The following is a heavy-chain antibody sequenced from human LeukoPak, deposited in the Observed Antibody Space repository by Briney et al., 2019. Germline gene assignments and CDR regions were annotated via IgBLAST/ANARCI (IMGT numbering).Heavy chain of an antibody. J-gene: IGHJ6*03. CDR2: IKQDGSEK. V-gene: IGHV3-7*01. Sequence: GGSLRLSCAASGFTFSSYWMSWVRQAPGKGLEWVANIKQDGSEKYYVDSVKGRFTISRDNAKNSLYLQMNSLRAEDTAVYYCARDGTDCSSTSCYSYYYYMDVWGKGTTVTVSS. D-gene: IGHD2-2*01. CDR3: ARDGTDCSSTSCYSYYYYMDV. CDR1: GFTFSSYW.